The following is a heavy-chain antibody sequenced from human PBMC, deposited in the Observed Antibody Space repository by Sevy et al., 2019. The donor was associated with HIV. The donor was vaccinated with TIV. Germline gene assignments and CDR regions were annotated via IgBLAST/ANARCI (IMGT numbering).Heavy chain of an antibody. V-gene: IGHV3-23*01. CDR1: GFSFDSYG. Sequence: GGSLRLSCAVSGFSFDSYGMTWVRQAPGKGLEWVSGISGSGTRTYYADSVKGRFSISRDNSKNRLYLQMNSLRSEDADRYYGGKGGGGHYDPDEIGYYFYYYNMDVWGKGTTVTVSS. CDR3: GKGGGGHYDPDEIGYYFYYYNMDV. J-gene: IGHJ6*03. D-gene: IGHD3-22*01. CDR2: ISGSGTRT.